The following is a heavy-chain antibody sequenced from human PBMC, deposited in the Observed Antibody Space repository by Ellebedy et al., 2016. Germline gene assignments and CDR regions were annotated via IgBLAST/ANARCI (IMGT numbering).Heavy chain of an antibody. CDR3: ARANYYDSSGYLDY. CDR1: GGSFSGYY. V-gene: IGHV4-59*08. D-gene: IGHD3-22*01. Sequence: SETLSLXXAVYGGSFSGYYWSWIRQPPGKGLEWIGYIYYSGSTNYNPSLKSRVTISVDTSKNQFSLKLSSVTAADTAVYYCARANYYDSSGYLDYWGQGTLVTVSS. CDR2: IYYSGST. J-gene: IGHJ4*02.